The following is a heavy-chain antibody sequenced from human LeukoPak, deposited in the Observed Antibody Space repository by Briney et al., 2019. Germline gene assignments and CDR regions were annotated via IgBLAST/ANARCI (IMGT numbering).Heavy chain of an antibody. CDR1: GYTFTSYG. V-gene: IGHV1-18*01. J-gene: IGHJ5*02. CDR2: ISAYNGNT. D-gene: IGHD3-10*01. Sequence: ASVKVSCKASGYTFTSYGISWVRQAPGQGLEWMGWISAYNGNTNYAQKFQGRVTMTRNTSISTAYMELSSLRSEDTAVYYCARHFGQYSLWFGESYNWFDPWGQGTLVTVSS. CDR3: ARHFGQYSLWFGESYNWFDP.